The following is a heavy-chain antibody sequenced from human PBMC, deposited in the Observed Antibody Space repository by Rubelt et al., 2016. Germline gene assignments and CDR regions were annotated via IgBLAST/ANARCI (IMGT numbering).Heavy chain of an antibody. CDR2: IKEDGSDK. D-gene: IGHD3-10*01. CDR1: EFTFSSYW. J-gene: IGHJ4*02. V-gene: IGHV3-7*02. CDR3: ARGGITMVRGVILG. Sequence: EVQLLESGGGLVQPGGSLRLSCAASEFTFSSYWMTWVRQAPGKGLEWVANIKEDGSDKYYVDSVKGRFTISRDKAKNSAYLQMNSLRAEETAVYYCARGGITMVRGVILGWGQGTLVTVSS.